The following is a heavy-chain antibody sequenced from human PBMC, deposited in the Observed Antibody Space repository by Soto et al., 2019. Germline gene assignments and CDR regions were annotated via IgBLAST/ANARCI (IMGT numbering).Heavy chain of an antibody. CDR3: ARVQEDYYYAMDV. CDR1: GGTFSTYA. J-gene: IGHJ6*02. Sequence: QVQLVQSGAEVKKPGSSVKVSCKASGGTFSTYAISWVRQAPGQGLEWMGGIIPISATAKSAQKFQGRVTLTADESSSTAYMELSSLRSEDTAVYYCARVQEDYYYAMDVWGQGTTVTVSS. V-gene: IGHV1-69*01. CDR2: IIPISATA.